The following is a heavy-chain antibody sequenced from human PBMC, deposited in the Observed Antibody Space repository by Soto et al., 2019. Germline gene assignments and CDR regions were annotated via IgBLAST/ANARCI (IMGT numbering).Heavy chain of an antibody. V-gene: IGHV4-39*01. Sequence: SETLSLTCSASPGSITSSSHFWGWVRQPPGKGLEWLGTIYFTGNTYYTPSIKSRLTMSIDTSKNEFSLRLNSVTAADTAVYYCAGQAFTIAAASYGRSNWFDPWGPGTLVTVSS. CDR2: IYFTGNT. CDR1: PGSITSSSHF. D-gene: IGHD3-10*01. CDR3: AGQAFTIAAASYGRSNWFDP. J-gene: IGHJ5*02.